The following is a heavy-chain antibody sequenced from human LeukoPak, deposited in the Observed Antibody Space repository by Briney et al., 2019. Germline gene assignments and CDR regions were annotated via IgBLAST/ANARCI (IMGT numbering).Heavy chain of an antibody. CDR2: INPNSGGT. J-gene: IGHJ4*02. V-gene: IGHV1-2*02. CDR3: ARDYDFWSGLNTFDY. CDR1: GYTFTSYG. Sequence: ASVKVSCKASGYTFTSYGISWVRQAPGQGLEWMGWINPNSGGTNYAQRFQGRVTMTRDTSISTAYMELSRLRSDDTAVYYWARDYDFWSGLNTFDYWGQGTLVTVSS. D-gene: IGHD3-3*01.